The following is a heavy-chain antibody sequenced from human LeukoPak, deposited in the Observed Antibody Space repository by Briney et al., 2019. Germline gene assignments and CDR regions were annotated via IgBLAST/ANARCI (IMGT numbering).Heavy chain of an antibody. D-gene: IGHD2-2*01. V-gene: IGHV3-7*01. J-gene: IGHJ4*02. CDR2: IKQDGSEK. CDR1: GFTFSSYW. CDR3: ARDQGWYCSSTSCRPYYFDY. Sequence: QPGGSLRLSCAASGFTFSSYWMSWVRQAPGKGLEWVANIKQDGSEKYYVDSVKGRFTISRDNAKNSLYLQMNSLRAEDTAVYYCARDQGWYCSSTSCRPYYFDYWGQGTLVTVSS.